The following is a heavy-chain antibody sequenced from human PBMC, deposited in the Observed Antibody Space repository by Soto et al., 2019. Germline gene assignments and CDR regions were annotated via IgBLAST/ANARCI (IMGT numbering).Heavy chain of an antibody. D-gene: IGHD2-21*02. CDR3: ANPAPSYCGGDCLEAFDI. J-gene: IGHJ3*02. CDR2: IIPIFGTA. V-gene: IGHV1-69*13. CDR1: GGTFSSYA. Sequence: SVKVSCKASGGTFSSYAISWVRQAPGQELEWMGGIIPIFGTANYAQKFQGRVTITADESTSTAYMGLSSLRSEDTAVYYCANPAPSYCGGDCLEAFDIWGQGTMVTVSS.